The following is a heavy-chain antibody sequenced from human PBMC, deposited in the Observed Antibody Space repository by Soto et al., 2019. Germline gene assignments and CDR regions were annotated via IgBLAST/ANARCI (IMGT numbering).Heavy chain of an antibody. CDR3: ARHPGDAGTGYYCDY. V-gene: IGHV4-39*01. CDR1: SGSISSSSYY. D-gene: IGHD3-16*01. CDR2: VFYTGST. J-gene: IGHJ4*02. Sequence: QLQLQESGPGLVKPSETLSLTCTVSSGSISSSSYYWGWIRQPPGKGLEWIGGVFYTGSTFYNPSLKSRVTRSVDTCKNEVSLKLRSVTAADTAVYYCARHPGDAGTGYYCDYWAQGTLVTVSS.